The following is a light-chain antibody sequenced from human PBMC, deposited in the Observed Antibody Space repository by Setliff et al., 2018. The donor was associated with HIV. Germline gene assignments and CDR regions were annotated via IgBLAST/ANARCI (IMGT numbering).Light chain of an antibody. CDR1: SSDVGRYNL. CDR3: CSNTGSNTYV. V-gene: IGLV2-23*01. Sequence: QSVLTQPASVSESPGQSITISCTGTSSDVGRYNLVSWYQQHPGKAPKLIIYQASKRPSGVSNRFSGSKSGNTASLTISGLQADDEADYYCCSNTGSNTYVFGAGTKVTVL. J-gene: IGLJ1*01. CDR2: QAS.